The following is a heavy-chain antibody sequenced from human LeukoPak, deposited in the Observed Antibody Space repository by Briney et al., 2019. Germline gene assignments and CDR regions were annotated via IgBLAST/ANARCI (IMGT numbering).Heavy chain of an antibody. V-gene: IGHV1-8*03. Sequence: GASVKVSCKASGYSFTSYDINWVRQATGQGLEWMGWMNPNSGNTGYAQKFQGRVTITRNTSISTAYTELSSLRSEDTAVYYCARGRKTVAGTNYYYMDVWGKGTTVTVSS. CDR3: ARGRKTVAGTNYYYMDV. CDR2: MNPNSGNT. CDR1: GYSFTSYD. D-gene: IGHD6-19*01. J-gene: IGHJ6*03.